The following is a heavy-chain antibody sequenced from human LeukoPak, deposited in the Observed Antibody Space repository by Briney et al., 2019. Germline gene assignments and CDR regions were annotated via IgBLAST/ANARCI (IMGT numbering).Heavy chain of an antibody. CDR2: IYYSGST. Sequence: PSETLSLTCTVSGGSISSGTHYWSWIRQPPGKGLEWIGYIYYSGSTNYNPSLKSRVTISVDTSKNQFSLKLSSVTAADTAVYYCARDSFPDYGDYVGTYYYYGMDVWGQGTTVTVSS. D-gene: IGHD4-17*01. J-gene: IGHJ6*02. CDR1: GGSISSGTHY. CDR3: ARDSFPDYGDYVGTYYYYGMDV. V-gene: IGHV4-61*01.